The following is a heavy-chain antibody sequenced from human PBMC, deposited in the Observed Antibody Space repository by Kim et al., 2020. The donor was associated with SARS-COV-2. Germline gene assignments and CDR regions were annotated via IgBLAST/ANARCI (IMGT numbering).Heavy chain of an antibody. CDR3: AKDIRITMVRGDGGLDY. Sequence: GGSLRLSCAASGFTFDDYAMHWVRQAPGKGLEWVSLISWDGGSTYYADSVKGRFTISRDNSKNSLYLQMNSLRAEDTALYYCAKDIRITMVRGDGGLDYWGQGTLVTVSS. D-gene: IGHD3-10*01. CDR2: ISWDGGST. CDR1: GFTFDDYA. J-gene: IGHJ4*02. V-gene: IGHV3-43D*03.